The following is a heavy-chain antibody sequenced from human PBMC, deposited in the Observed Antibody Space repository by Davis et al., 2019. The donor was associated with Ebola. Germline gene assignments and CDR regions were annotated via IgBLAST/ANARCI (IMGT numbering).Heavy chain of an antibody. CDR3: AREGWTTGVEY. J-gene: IGHJ4*02. CDR1: GYTFGDYY. D-gene: IGHD1-1*01. CDR2: FNPNRGGT. V-gene: IGHV1-2*06. Sequence: ASVKVSCKASGYTFGDYYVHWVRQAPGQGLEWMGRFNPNRGGTNFEPEFQDRFTMTWDTSVNTAFIELGGLRSDDTAIYYCAREGWTTGVEYWGRGTLVTVSS.